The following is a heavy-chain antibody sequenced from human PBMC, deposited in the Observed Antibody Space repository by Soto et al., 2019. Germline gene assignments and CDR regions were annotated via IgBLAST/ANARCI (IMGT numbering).Heavy chain of an antibody. Sequence: QVQLQESGPGLVKPSETLSLTCTVSGGSVSSGSYYWSWIRQPPGKGLEWIGYIYYSGSTNYNPSLKSRLTISVDTSKNQFSLRLSSVTAADTAVYYCAIFAYSNSWEIDYWCQGTLVTVSS. CDR2: IYYSGST. CDR1: GGSVSSGSYY. D-gene: IGHD6-13*01. V-gene: IGHV4-61*01. CDR3: AIFAYSNSWEIDY. J-gene: IGHJ4*02.